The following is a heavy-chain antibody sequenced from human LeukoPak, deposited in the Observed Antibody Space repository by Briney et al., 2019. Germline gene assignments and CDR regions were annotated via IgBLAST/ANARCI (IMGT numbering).Heavy chain of an antibody. CDR1: GYTFTNYG. J-gene: IGHJ3*02. CDR3: ARNRGSYSWGGAFDI. V-gene: IGHV1-18*01. CDR2: ISAYNRNT. Sequence: ASVKVSCKASGYTFTNYGISWVRQAPGQGPEWMGWISAYNRNTNYAQKFQGRVTTTTDTSTSTAYMKLRSLRSDDTAVYYCARNRGSYSWGGAFDIWGQGTMVTVSS. D-gene: IGHD1-26*01.